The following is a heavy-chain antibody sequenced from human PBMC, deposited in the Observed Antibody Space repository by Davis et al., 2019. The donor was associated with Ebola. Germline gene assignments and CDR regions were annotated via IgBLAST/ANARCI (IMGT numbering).Heavy chain of an antibody. J-gene: IGHJ5*02. CDR1: GGTFSSYA. V-gene: IGHV1-69*06. CDR2: IIPIFGTA. CDR3: ARDYCSGDSCYPLVDP. D-gene: IGHD2-15*01. Sequence: SVKVSCKASGGTFSSYAISWVRQAPGQGLEWMGGIIPIFGTANYAQKFQGRVTITADKSTSTAYMELSSLRSEDTAVYYCARDYCSGDSCYPLVDPWGQGTLVTVSS.